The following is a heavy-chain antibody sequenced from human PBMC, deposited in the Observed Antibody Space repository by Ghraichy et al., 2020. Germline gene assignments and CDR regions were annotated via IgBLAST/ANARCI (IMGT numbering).Heavy chain of an antibody. V-gene: IGHV4-34*01. J-gene: IGHJ6*03. CDR1: GGSFSGYY. CDR3: ARGPRSTSCYTQRCYYYYYMDV. Sequence: ESLNISCAVYGGSFSGYYWSWIRQPPGKGLEWIGEINHSGSTNYNPSLKSRVTISVDTSKNQFSLKLSSVTAADTAVYYCARGPRSTSCYTQRCYYYYYMDVWGKGTTVTVSS. CDR2: INHSGST. D-gene: IGHD2-2*02.